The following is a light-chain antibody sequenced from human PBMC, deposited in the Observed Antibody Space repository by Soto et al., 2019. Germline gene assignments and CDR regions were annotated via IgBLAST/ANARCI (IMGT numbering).Light chain of an antibody. CDR3: QQRSKWPLT. J-gene: IGKJ4*01. CDR1: QSIASY. Sequence: EIVLTQSPATLSLSPGERATLSCRPSQSIASYLGWYQQKPGQAPRLLIYDAFNRATGIPARFSGSGSGTDFTLTISSLEPEDFAVYYCQQRSKWPLTFGGGTKVEIK. V-gene: IGKV3-11*01. CDR2: DAF.